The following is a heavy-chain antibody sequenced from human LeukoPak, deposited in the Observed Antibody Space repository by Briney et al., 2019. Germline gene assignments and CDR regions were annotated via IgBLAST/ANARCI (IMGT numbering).Heavy chain of an antibody. CDR3: ARELPLRYFDWLLYYYYGMDV. CDR1: GFTFSSYA. J-gene: IGHJ6*04. CDR2: ISYDGSNK. D-gene: IGHD3-9*01. Sequence: PGRSLRLSCAASGFTFSSYAMHWVRQAPGKGLEWVAVISYDGSNKYYADSVKGRFTISRGNSKNTLYLQMNSLRAEDTAVYYCARELPLRYFDWLLYYYYGMDVWGKGTTVTVSS. V-gene: IGHV3-30*04.